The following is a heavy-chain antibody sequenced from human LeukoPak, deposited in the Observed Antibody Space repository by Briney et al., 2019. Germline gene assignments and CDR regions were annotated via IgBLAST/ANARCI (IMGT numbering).Heavy chain of an antibody. CDR2: IRYDGSNK. Sequence: GGSLRLSCAASGFTFSSYGMHWVRQAPGKGLEGVAFIRYDGSNKYYADSVKGRFTISSDNSKNALYLQMNSLRAEDTAVYYCAKDLGYSGYDPLGLWGQGTLVTVSS. CDR1: GFTFSSYG. D-gene: IGHD5-12*01. J-gene: IGHJ4*02. V-gene: IGHV3-30*02. CDR3: AKDLGYSGYDPLGL.